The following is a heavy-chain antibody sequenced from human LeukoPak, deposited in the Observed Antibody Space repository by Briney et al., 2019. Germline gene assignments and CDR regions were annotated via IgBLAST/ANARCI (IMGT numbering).Heavy chain of an antibody. D-gene: IGHD3-10*01. V-gene: IGHV3-33*01. CDR2: IWDDGNNK. CDR1: GFSFSNHG. Sequence: GGSRRLSCAASGFSFSNHGMHWVRQAPAKSLEWVAAIWDDGNNKRYANSVNGRFTISRDNSENTLYLQMNGLTAEDTAMYYCARDSYQDYYGRFDPWGQGTLVIVSS. J-gene: IGHJ5*02. CDR3: ARDSYQDYYGRFDP.